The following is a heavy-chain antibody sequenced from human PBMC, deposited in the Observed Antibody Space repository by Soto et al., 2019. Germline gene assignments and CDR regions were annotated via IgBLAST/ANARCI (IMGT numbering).Heavy chain of an antibody. V-gene: IGHV4-4*07. D-gene: IGHD3-22*01. J-gene: IGHJ4*02. CDR2: IYATGTT. CDR3: ARPHYDSNTFYSFFDY. Sequence: PSETLSLTCTVSGASISGFYWSWIRKSAGKGLEWIGRIYATGTTDYNPSLKSRVMMSVDTSKKQFSLKLRSVTAADTAVYYCARPHYDSNTFYSFFDYWGQGTLVTVSS. CDR1: GASISGFY.